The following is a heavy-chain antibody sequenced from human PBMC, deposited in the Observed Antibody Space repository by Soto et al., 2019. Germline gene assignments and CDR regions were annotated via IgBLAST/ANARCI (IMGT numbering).Heavy chain of an antibody. D-gene: IGHD6-19*01. V-gene: IGHV4-34*01. CDR3: ARRYNSSGWYVDY. CDR1: GGSFSGYY. J-gene: IGHJ4*02. CDR2: INHSGST. Sequence: PSETLSLTCAVYGGSFSGYYWSWIRQPPGKGLEWIGEINHSGSTNYNPSLKSRVTISVDTSKNQFSLKLSSVTAADTAVYYCARRYNSSGWYVDYWGRGTLVTVSS.